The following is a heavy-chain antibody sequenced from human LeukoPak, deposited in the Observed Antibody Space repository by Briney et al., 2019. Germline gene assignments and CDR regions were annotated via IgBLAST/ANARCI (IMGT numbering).Heavy chain of an antibody. J-gene: IGHJ4*02. D-gene: IGHD5-18*01. V-gene: IGHV3-7*01. CDR1: GFTFSSYL. CDR2: IKQDGSEK. CDR3: AREYWGYSYGYIGY. Sequence: GGSLRLSCAASGFTFSSYLMSWVRQAPGKGLEWVANIKQDGSEKYYVDSVRGRFTISRDNSKNTLYLQMNSLRAEDTAVYYCAREYWGYSYGYIGYWGQGTLVTVSS.